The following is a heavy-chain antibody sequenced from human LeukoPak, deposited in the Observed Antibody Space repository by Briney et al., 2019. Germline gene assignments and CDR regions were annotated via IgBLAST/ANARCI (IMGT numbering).Heavy chain of an antibody. D-gene: IGHD2-2*01. V-gene: IGHV3-9*01. Sequence: GGSLRLSCAASGFTFSSYSMNWVRQAPGKGLEWVSGISWNSGSIGYADSVKGRFTISRDNAKNSLYLQMNSLRAEDTALYYCAKDGADCSSTSCYWNYYYMDVWGKGTTVTVSS. CDR3: AKDGADCSSTSCYWNYYYMDV. J-gene: IGHJ6*03. CDR2: ISWNSGSI. CDR1: GFTFSSYS.